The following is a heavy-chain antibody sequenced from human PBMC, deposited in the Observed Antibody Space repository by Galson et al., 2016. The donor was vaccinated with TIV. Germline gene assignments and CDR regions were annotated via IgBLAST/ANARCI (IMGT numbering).Heavy chain of an antibody. J-gene: IGHJ4*02. V-gene: IGHV5-51*03. CDR1: GYRFTTYW. CDR2: IYPAHSET. CDR3: ASGQYIEN. Sequence: QSGAEVKKPGESLKISRKDSGYRFTTYWIAWVRQMPGKGLEWMGLIYPAHSETRYSPSFHGQVTISADKSISTAYLQWSNLKTSDTAIYYCASGQYIENWGQGTLVTVSS.